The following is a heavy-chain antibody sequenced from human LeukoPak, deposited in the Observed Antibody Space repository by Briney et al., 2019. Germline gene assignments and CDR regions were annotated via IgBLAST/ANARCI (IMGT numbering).Heavy chain of an antibody. Sequence: GGSLRLSCAASGFTFSSYAMHWVRQAPGKGLEWVAVISYDGSNKYYADSVKGRFTISRDNSKNTLYLQMNSLRAEDTAVYYCARDPGSLSGSLYNWFDPWGQGTLVTVSS. D-gene: IGHD1-26*01. CDR2: ISYDGSNK. CDR1: GFTFSSYA. V-gene: IGHV3-30*04. J-gene: IGHJ5*02. CDR3: ARDPGSLSGSLYNWFDP.